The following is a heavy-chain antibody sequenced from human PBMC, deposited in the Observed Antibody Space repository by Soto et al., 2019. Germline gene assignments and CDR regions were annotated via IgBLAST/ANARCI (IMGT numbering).Heavy chain of an antibody. D-gene: IGHD6-19*01. CDR2: ISSSSSTI. Sequence: GGSLRLSCAASGFTFSSYSMNWVRQAPGKGLEWVSYISSSSSTIYYADSVKGRFTISRDNAKNSLYLQMNSLRDEDTAVYYCARDMSSGWYFVDFDYWGQGTLVTVSS. V-gene: IGHV3-48*02. CDR1: GFTFSSYS. CDR3: ARDMSSGWYFVDFDY. J-gene: IGHJ4*02.